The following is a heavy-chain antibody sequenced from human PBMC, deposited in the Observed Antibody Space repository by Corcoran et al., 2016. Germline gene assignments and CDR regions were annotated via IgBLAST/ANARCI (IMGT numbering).Heavy chain of an antibody. V-gene: IGHV3-48*02. Sequence: EVQLVESGGGLVQPGGSLRLSCAASGFTFSSYGMNWVRQAPGKGLEWVSYISSGTSTIYYADSVKGRFTISRDNAKNSLYLQMNSLRDEDTAVYYCARYGAGSVSFDFWGQGTLVTVSS. J-gene: IGHJ4*02. CDR3: ARYGAGSVSFDF. CDR2: ISSGTSTI. D-gene: IGHD3-10*01. CDR1: GFTFSSYG.